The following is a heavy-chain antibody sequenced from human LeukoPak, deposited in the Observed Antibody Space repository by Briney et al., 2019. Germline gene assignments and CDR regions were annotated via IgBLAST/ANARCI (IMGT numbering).Heavy chain of an antibody. CDR1: GVSISNYY. CDR3: ARGGRRNYYGSGSYYYFDY. V-gene: IGHV4-59*01. D-gene: IGHD3-10*01. CDR2: IYYSGST. Sequence: SETLSLTCAVSGVSISNYYLSWIRQPPGKGLEWIGYIYYSGSTNYNPSLKSRVTISVDTSKNQFSLKLSSVTAADTAVYYCARGGRRNYYGSGSYYYFDYWGQGTLVTVSS. J-gene: IGHJ4*02.